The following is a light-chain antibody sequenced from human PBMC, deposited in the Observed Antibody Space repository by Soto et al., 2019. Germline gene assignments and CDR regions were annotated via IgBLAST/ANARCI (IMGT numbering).Light chain of an antibody. CDR2: GTS. CDR3: HQYNFWPT. CDR1: QSVSSN. J-gene: IGKJ1*01. V-gene: IGKV3-15*01. Sequence: EIVMTQSPATLSVSPGERATLSCRASQSVSSNLAWYQQKPGQSPRLLIYGTSTRATGSPARFSGSGSGTEFTLTISSLQSEDFAVYYCHQYNFWPTFGQGTKVEIK.